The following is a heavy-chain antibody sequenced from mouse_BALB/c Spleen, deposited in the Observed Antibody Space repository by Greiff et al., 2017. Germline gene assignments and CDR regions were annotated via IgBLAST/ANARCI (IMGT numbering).Heavy chain of an antibody. Sequence: VQLKESGPGLVKPSQSLSLTCTVTGYSITSDYAWNWIRQFPGTKLEWMGYISYSGSTSYNPSLKSRNSITRDTSKNQFFLQLNSVTTEDTATYTSARNDDGDDEYYIEYWGQSTTHSVAS. CDR3: ARNDDGDDEYYIEY. V-gene: IGHV3-2*02. D-gene: IGHD2-2*01. CDR2: ISYSGST. CDR1: GYSITSDYA. J-gene: IGHJ2*01.